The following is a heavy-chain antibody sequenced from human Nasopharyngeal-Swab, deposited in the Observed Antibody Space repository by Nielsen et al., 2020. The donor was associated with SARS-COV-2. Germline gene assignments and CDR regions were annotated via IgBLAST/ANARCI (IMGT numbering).Heavy chain of an antibody. CDR3: AKSLYTSTWSYYFDI. CDR1: GFPFDDYA. CDR2: ITWNSGNI. D-gene: IGHD6-13*01. J-gene: IGHJ4*02. Sequence: SLKISCVASGFPFDDYAMSWVRLVPGKGLQWVAGITWNSGNIGYADSVKGRFTVSRDNADNSLFLQMDSLRPEDTAFYYCAKSLYTSTWSYYFDIWGQGTLVTVPS. V-gene: IGHV3-9*01.